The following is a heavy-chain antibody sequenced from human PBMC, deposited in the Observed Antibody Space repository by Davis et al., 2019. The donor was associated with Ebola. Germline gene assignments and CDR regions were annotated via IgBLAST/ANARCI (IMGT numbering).Heavy chain of an antibody. CDR1: GFTYTNYA. CDR3: ARAVFHEVLDS. D-gene: IGHD3-3*01. Sequence: GESLKISCAASGFTYTNYAMSWVRQAPGKGLEWVAVVSHSEREKFYADSVKGRFTISRDNSENTLYLQMNSLTADDTAVYFCARAVFHEVLDSWGQGTPVTVSS. CDR2: VSHSEREK. V-gene: IGHV3-30*04. J-gene: IGHJ4*02.